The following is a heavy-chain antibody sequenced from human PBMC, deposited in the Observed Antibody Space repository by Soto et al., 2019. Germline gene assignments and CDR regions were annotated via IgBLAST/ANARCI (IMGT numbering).Heavy chain of an antibody. CDR2: ISTYTGNT. CDR3: LTDQSYPKVGYVASP. V-gene: IGHV1-18*01. CDR1: GYNFDSYG. Sequence: QAQLVQSGSEEEKPGASVKVSCRASGYNFDSYGISWVRQAPGQGLQWMGWISTYTGNTHYSLKFQGRVTMNTHTSTNTAFTQLTSLRVDNTTAYFSLTDQSYPKVGYVASPRGHGTLVT. J-gene: IGHJ4*01. D-gene: IGHD5-12*01.